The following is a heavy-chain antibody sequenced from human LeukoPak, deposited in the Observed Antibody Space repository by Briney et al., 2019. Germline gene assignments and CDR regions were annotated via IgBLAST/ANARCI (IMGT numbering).Heavy chain of an antibody. J-gene: IGHJ6*02. Sequence: KPSETLSLTCAVYGGSFSGYYWSWIRQPPGKGLEWIGEINHSGSTNYDPSLKGRVTISVDTSKNQFSLKLSSVTAADTAVYYCARGRAGWIHLSLSYGMDVWGQGTTVTVSS. V-gene: IGHV4-34*01. CDR3: ARGRAGWIHLSLSYGMDV. D-gene: IGHD5-18*01. CDR1: GGSFSGYY. CDR2: INHSGST.